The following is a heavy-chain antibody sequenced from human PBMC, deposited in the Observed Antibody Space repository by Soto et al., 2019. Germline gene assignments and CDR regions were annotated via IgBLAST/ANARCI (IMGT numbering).Heavy chain of an antibody. Sequence: PSETLSLTCTVSGGSISSSSYYWGWIRQPPGKGLEWIGSIYYSGSTYYNPSLKSQVTISVDTSKNQFSLKLSSVTAADTAVYYCASGLGDGYNLRWFDPWGQGTLVTVSS. J-gene: IGHJ5*02. D-gene: IGHD5-12*01. CDR1: GGSISSSSYY. CDR2: IYYSGST. V-gene: IGHV4-39*07. CDR3: ASGLGDGYNLRWFDP.